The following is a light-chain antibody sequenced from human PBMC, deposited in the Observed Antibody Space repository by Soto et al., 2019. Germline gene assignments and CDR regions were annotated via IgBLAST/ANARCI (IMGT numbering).Light chain of an antibody. CDR1: RSYVGVYDF. CDR3: SSYAGSSTYRV. J-gene: IGLJ3*02. Sequence: QSALTPPRPMSVSLGQPVTLSCTVTRSYVGVYDFVSRYQQNPSKAPRFFMFDVNKRPSGVPDRFSGSKSSNTASLSISRLQSEDEADYHCSSYAGSSTYRVIGGGTKVT. CDR2: DVN. V-gene: IGLV2-11*01.